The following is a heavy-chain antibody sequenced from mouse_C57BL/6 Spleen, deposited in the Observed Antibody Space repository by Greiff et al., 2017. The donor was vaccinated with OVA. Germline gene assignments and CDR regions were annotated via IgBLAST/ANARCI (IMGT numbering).Heavy chain of an antibody. CDR1: GYTFTSYW. V-gene: IGHV1-64*01. CDR3: ARRPDGSSYDY. CDR2: IHPNSGST. D-gene: IGHD1-1*01. J-gene: IGHJ2*01. Sequence: QVQLQQPGAELVKPGASVKLSCKASGYTFTSYWMHWVKQRPGQGLEWIGMIHPNSGSTNYNEKFKSKATLTVDKSSSTAYMQLSSLTSEDSAVYYCARRPDGSSYDYWGQGTTLTVSS.